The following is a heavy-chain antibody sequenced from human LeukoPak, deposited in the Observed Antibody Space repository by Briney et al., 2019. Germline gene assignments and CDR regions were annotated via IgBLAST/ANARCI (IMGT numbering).Heavy chain of an antibody. V-gene: IGHV3-33*01. CDR1: GFTFSSYA. CDR3: ARETLTYFYDSGSRH. J-gene: IGHJ4*02. Sequence: GGSLRLSCAASGFTFSSYAMHWVRQAPGKGLEWVAVIWYDGSNKYYADSVKGRFTISRDNSKNTLYLQMNSLRAEDTAVYHCARETLTYFYDSGSRHWGQGTLVTVSS. CDR2: IWYDGSNK. D-gene: IGHD3-10*01.